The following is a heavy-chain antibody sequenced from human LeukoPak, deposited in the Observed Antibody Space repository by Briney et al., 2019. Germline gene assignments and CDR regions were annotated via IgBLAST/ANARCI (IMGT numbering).Heavy chain of an antibody. CDR2: TYYRSNLYN. CDR3: ARDDGGLDAFDI. Sequence: SQTLSLTCAISGDSVSRNSAAWSWIRQSPSRGLEWLGRTYYRSNLYNDYAMSAKSRITISPDTYRNQFSLHLNSVTPEDTAVYYCARDDGGLDAFDIWGQGTLVTVSS. CDR1: GDSVSRNSAA. V-gene: IGHV6-1*01. J-gene: IGHJ3*02. D-gene: IGHD3-16*01.